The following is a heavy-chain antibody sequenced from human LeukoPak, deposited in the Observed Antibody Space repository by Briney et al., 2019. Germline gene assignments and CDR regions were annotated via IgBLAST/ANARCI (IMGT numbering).Heavy chain of an antibody. CDR3: ARGGRRWFGDLGDAFDI. Sequence: SETLSLTCTVSGGSISSYYWSWIRQPPGKGLEWIGYIYYSGSTNYNPSLKSRVTISVDTSKNQFSLKLSSVTAADTAVYYCARGGRRWFGDLGDAFDIWGQGTMVTVSS. CDR1: GGSISSYY. CDR2: IYYSGST. V-gene: IGHV4-59*01. D-gene: IGHD3-10*01. J-gene: IGHJ3*02.